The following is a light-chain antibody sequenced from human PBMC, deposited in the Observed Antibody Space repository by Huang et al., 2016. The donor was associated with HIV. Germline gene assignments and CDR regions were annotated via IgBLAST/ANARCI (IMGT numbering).Light chain of an antibody. Sequence: EIVLTQSPGTLSLSPGERATLSCRTSQSVFSYLAWYQQRPGQAPRLLIYDASNRATGIPSRFSGSGSGTDFTFTISSLEPEDFAVYYCQQRSAWPRTFGQGTKLEIK. V-gene: IGKV3-11*01. CDR2: DAS. CDR1: QSVFSY. J-gene: IGKJ2*01. CDR3: QQRSAWPRT.